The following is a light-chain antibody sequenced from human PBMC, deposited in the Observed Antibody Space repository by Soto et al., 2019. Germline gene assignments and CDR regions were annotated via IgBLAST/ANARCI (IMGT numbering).Light chain of an antibody. Sequence: EIVLTQSPGTLSVSPGERSTLSFMASQSVSNNYLAWYQQKPGQAPRLLIYGASNRATGIPDRLSGSGSGTDFTLTISRLEPEDFAVYYCQQYGSSGTFGQGTKVDIK. CDR3: QQYGSSGT. V-gene: IGKV3-20*01. J-gene: IGKJ1*01. CDR1: QSVSNNY. CDR2: GAS.